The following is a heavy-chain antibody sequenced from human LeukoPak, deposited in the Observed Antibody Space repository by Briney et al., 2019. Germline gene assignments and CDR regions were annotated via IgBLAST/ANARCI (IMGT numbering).Heavy chain of an antibody. CDR1: GGSIRGYY. V-gene: IGHV4-59*01. Sequence: SETLSLTCNVSGGSIRGYYWSWIRQPPGKGLEWIGYIYSSGSTNYNPSLKSLVTISVETSKNQFSLKVSSVTAADTAVYYCASLPTVYSRTYLALWGQGTLVTVSS. D-gene: IGHD5-12*01. CDR3: ASLPTVYSRTYLAL. CDR2: IYSSGST. J-gene: IGHJ4*02.